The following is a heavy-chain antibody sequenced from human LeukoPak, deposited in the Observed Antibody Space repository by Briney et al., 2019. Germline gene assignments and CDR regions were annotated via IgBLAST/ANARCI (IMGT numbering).Heavy chain of an antibody. CDR1: GGSISSSSYY. CDR3: ARGLRYYGSGSFSG. V-gene: IGHV4-39*07. J-gene: IGHJ4*02. Sequence: SETLSLTCTVSGGSISSSSYYWGWIRQPPGKGLEWIGSIYTSGSTNYNPSLKSRVTISVDTSKNQFSLKLSSVTAADTAVYYCARGLRYYGSGSFSGWGQGTLVTVSS. D-gene: IGHD3-10*01. CDR2: IYTSGST.